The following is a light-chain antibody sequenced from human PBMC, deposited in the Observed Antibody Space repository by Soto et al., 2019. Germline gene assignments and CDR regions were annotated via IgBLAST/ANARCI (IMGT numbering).Light chain of an antibody. Sequence: EIVMTQSPATLSVSPGERATLSCRASQSVSSNLAWYQQKPGQAPRLIIYGASTRATGIPARFSGSGSGTEFTLTISRLQSEDFAVYYCQQYNNWPPWTFGQGTKVDI. CDR2: GAS. CDR3: QQYNNWPPWT. CDR1: QSVSSN. V-gene: IGKV3D-15*01. J-gene: IGKJ1*01.